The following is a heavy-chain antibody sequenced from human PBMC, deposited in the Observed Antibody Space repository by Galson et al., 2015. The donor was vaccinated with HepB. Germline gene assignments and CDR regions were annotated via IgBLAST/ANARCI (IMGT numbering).Heavy chain of an antibody. J-gene: IGHJ4*02. V-gene: IGHV3-23*01. Sequence: CAASGFDFSTHAMSWVRQAPGKGLEWVSTITGGGRTNYAESVTGRFTISRDNSENTVYLQMSRLRPEDTAVYYCAKGTQRRLTTMTSHNYFDYWGQGTLVAVSS. CDR1: GFDFSTHA. CDR2: ITGGGRT. CDR3: AKGTQRRLTTMTSHNYFDY. D-gene: IGHD4-17*01.